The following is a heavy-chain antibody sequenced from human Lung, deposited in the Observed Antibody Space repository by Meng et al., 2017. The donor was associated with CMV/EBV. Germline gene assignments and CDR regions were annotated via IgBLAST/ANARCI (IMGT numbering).Heavy chain of an antibody. CDR2: IWYDGSNK. CDR3: AKDVAAPTQPYYYYYGMDF. J-gene: IGHJ6*02. CDR1: GFTFSSYV. D-gene: IGHD6-6*01. V-gene: IGHV3-33*06. Sequence: GGSXRLXCAASGFTFSSYVMHWVRQAPGKGLEWVAVIWYDGSNKYYADSVKGRFTISRDNSKNTLYMQMNSLRAEDTAVYYCAKDVAAPTQPYYYYYGMDFXGQGXTVTVSS.